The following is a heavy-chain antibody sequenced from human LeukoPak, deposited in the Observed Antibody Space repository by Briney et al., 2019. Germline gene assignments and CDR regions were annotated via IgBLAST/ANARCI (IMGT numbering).Heavy chain of an antibody. CDR2: IYTSGST. Sequence: PSETLSLTRSVSGGSISSDYWSWIRQPAGKGLEWIGRIYTSGSTNYNPSLESRVTMSVDTSKNQFSLELTSVTAADTAMYYCVRGASGLVVTGNGNWFDPWGQGTLVTVSS. J-gene: IGHJ5*02. CDR1: GGSISSDY. V-gene: IGHV4-4*07. D-gene: IGHD3-9*01. CDR3: VRGASGLVVTGNGNWFDP.